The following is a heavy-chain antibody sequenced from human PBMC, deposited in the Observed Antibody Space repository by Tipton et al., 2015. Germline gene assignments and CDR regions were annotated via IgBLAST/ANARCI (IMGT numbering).Heavy chain of an antibody. D-gene: IGHD3-10*01. CDR2: TYYRSKWYN. J-gene: IGHJ5*01. CDR3: PRHGSGILSWFDI. CDR1: GDTDSSNTAA. V-gene: IGHV6-1*01. Sequence: GLVKPSQTLSLTCAISGDTDSSNTAAWNWIRQSPSRGLEWLGRTYYRSKWYNDYVVSVKSRLTVNPDTSKKQFSLQVNSVTPEDPAVYYCPRHGSGILSWFDIWGHGTLVTVYS.